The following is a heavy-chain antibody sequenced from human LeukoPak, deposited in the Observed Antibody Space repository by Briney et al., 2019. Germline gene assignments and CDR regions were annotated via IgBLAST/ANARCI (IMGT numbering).Heavy chain of an antibody. CDR2: IYYSGST. D-gene: IGHD4-17*01. J-gene: IGHJ4*02. V-gene: IGHV4-30-4*08. CDR1: GGSISSGDYY. Sequence: SETLSLTCTVSGGSISSGDYYWSWIRQPPGKGLEWIGYIYYSGSTYYNPSLKSRVTISVDTSRNQFSLKLSSVTAADTAVYYCARDTDYGFLYWGQGTLVTVSP. CDR3: ARDTDYGFLY.